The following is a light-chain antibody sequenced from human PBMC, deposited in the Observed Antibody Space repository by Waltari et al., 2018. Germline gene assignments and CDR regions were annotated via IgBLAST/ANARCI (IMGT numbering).Light chain of an antibody. V-gene: IGLV2-14*01. J-gene: IGLJ2*01. CDR1: SNDARCDNP. CDR3: SSQSSNDVVL. Sequence: QSALPQPACVSRSPGQSVTIPCAVTSNDARCDNPVWCYQEHPGQAPRVIIYEVSDRPSGVSDRFSASKSGNTASLTISGLQAEDEADYYCSSQSSNDVVLFGGGTKLTVL. CDR2: EVS.